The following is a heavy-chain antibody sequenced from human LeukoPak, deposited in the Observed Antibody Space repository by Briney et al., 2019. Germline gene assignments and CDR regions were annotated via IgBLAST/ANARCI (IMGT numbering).Heavy chain of an antibody. CDR1: GGSISSGGYS. V-gene: IGHV4-30-2*01. Sequence: PSETLSLTCAVSGGSISSGGYSWSWIRQPPGKGLEWIGYLYHSGSTYYNPSLKSRVTISVDRSKNQFSLKLSSVTAADTAVYYCARAQNPYYYGSGRFDPWGQGTLVTVSS. CDR2: LYHSGST. D-gene: IGHD3-10*01. J-gene: IGHJ5*02. CDR3: ARAQNPYYYGSGRFDP.